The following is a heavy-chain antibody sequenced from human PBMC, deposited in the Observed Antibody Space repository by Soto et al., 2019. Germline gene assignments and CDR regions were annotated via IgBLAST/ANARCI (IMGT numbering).Heavy chain of an antibody. J-gene: IGHJ6*01. CDR2: IIPIFGTA. Sequence: QVQLVQSGAEVKKPGSSVKVSCKASGGTFSRYAISWVRQAPGQGLEWMGGIIPIFGTANYAQKFQGRVTITADESTSTDYMELSSLRSADTAVYYCSRALVGASLVGGRYYGMDVWGQGTTVTVSS. CDR1: GGTFSRYA. CDR3: SRALVGASLVGGRYYGMDV. D-gene: IGHD1-26*01. V-gene: IGHV1-69*01.